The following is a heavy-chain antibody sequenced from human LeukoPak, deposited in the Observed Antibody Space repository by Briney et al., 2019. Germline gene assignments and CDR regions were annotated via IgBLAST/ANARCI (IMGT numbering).Heavy chain of an antibody. V-gene: IGHV4-59*10. Sequence: SETLSLTCAVYGGSLSGYYWSWIRQPAGKGLEWIGRIYTSGSTNYNPSLKSRVTMSVDTSKNQFSLKLSSVTAADTAVYYCARVESSSSYFDYWGQGTLVTVSS. CDR2: IYTSGST. CDR3: ARVESSSSYFDY. D-gene: IGHD6-6*01. CDR1: GGSLSGYY. J-gene: IGHJ4*02.